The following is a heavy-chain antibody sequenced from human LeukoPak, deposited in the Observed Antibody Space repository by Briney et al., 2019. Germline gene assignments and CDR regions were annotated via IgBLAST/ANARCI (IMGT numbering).Heavy chain of an antibody. Sequence: SETLSLTCTVSGGSISSHYWSWIRQPPGKGLEWIGYIYYSGSTNYNPSLKSRVTISVDTSKNQFSLKLSSVTAADTAVYYCARGGSCFAPWGQGTLVTVSS. CDR3: ARGGSCFAP. J-gene: IGHJ5*02. D-gene: IGHD2-15*01. CDR2: IYYSGST. CDR1: GGSISSHY. V-gene: IGHV4-59*11.